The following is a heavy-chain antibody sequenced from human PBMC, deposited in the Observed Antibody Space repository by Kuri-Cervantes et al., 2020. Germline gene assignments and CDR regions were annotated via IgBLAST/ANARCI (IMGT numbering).Heavy chain of an antibody. V-gene: IGHV3-30*18. CDR3: AKLGYGDYTSLDAFDI. D-gene: IGHD4-17*01. Sequence: GESLKISCAASGFTFSSYGIHWVRQAPGKGLEWVAVISYDGSNKYYADSVKGRFTISRDNSKNTLYLQMNSLRAEDTAVYYCAKLGYGDYTSLDAFDIWGQGTMVTVSS. J-gene: IGHJ3*02. CDR1: GFTFSSYG. CDR2: ISYDGSNK.